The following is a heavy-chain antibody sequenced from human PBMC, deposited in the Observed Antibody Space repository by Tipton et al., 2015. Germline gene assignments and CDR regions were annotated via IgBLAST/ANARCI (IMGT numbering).Heavy chain of an antibody. CDR1: GDSVSSSTSA. CDR2: TYYRSKWYY. V-gene: IGHV6-1*01. J-gene: IGHJ6*02. D-gene: IGHD6-25*01. Sequence: QVQLVQSGPEVKPSQTLSLTCDISGDSVSSSTSAWNWIRQSPSRGLEWLGRTYYRSKWYYEYSISVKSRVTVTPDTSKNQFSLHLNSVTPEDTAVYYCTRDPAYYYGMDVWGQGTTVTVSS. CDR3: TRDPAYYYGMDV.